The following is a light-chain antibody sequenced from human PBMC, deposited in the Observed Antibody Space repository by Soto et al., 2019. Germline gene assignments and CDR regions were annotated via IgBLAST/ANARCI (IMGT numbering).Light chain of an antibody. V-gene: IGKV3-20*01. J-gene: IGKJ5*01. Sequence: IVLTQSPGTLSLFPGERATLSCRASQSITSGYLAWYQQKPVQSPRLLIYGASSRATGIPDRFSGSGSGTDFTLTISRLEPEDFAVYYCQQYGSSPTFGQGTRLEIK. CDR1: QSITSGY. CDR3: QQYGSSPT. CDR2: GAS.